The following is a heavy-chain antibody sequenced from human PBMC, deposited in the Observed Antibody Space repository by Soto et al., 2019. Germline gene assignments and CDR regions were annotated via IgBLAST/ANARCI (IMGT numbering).Heavy chain of an antibody. CDR3: AREGVDTAMVVNYYYYGKDV. CDR1: GGTFSSYA. V-gene: IGHV1-69*01. J-gene: IGHJ6*01. D-gene: IGHD5-18*01. Sequence: QVQLVQSGAEVKKPGSSVKVSCKASGGTFSSYAISWVRQAPGQGLEWMGGIIPIFGTANYAQKFQGRVTITADESTSTAYIELSSLRSEDTAVDYCAREGVDTAMVVNYYYYGKDVWGQGTTVTVS. CDR2: IIPIFGTA.